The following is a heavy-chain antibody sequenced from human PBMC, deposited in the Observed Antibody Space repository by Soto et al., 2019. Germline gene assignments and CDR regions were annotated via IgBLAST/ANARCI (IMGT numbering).Heavy chain of an antibody. CDR3: ARFFGISGYYTN. CDR1: GVSISSSSYY. J-gene: IGHJ4*02. Sequence: PXETLSLTCTVSGVSISSSSYYCGWIGQPPGKGLEWIGSIYYSGSTYYNPSLKSRVTIYVDTSKNQFSLKLSSVTAADTAVYYCARFFGISGYYTNWGQGTLFTVSS. CDR2: IYYSGST. V-gene: IGHV4-39*01. D-gene: IGHD3-22*01.